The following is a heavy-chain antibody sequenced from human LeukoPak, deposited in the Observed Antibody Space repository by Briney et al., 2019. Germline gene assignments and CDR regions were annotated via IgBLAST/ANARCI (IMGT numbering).Heavy chain of an antibody. CDR3: AVVVVAATTGGAGDY. V-gene: IGHV3-30-3*01. D-gene: IGHD2-15*01. J-gene: IGHJ4*02. CDR1: GLTFSTRV. Sequence: PGGSLRLSCTASGLTFSTRVMHWVRQAPGEGLEWVALVSHIESHNKQYADSMKGRFTISRDNSKNTLYLQMNSLRAEDTAVYYCAVVVVAATTGGAGDYWGQGTLVTVSS. CDR2: VSHIESHNK.